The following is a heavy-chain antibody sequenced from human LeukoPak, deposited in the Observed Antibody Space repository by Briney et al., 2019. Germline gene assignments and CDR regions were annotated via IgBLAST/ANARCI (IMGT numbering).Heavy chain of an antibody. CDR1: GFTFSDYA. Sequence: GGSLRLSCAVSGFTFSDYAMSWVRQAPGKGLEWVSTISGSGGSTYYADSVKGRFTISRDNSKNTLYLQINSLRAEDTAVYYCAKDRVDWNYRADAFDIWGQGTTVTVSS. D-gene: IGHD1-7*01. CDR2: ISGSGGST. V-gene: IGHV3-23*01. CDR3: AKDRVDWNYRADAFDI. J-gene: IGHJ3*02.